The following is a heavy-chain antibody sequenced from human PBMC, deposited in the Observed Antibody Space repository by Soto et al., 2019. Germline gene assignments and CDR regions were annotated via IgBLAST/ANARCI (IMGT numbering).Heavy chain of an antibody. CDR1: GFTFSSHA. CDR2: ISGSGSST. D-gene: IGHD3-22*01. CDR3: AKDLGDNSGNYLGAIDY. Sequence: GGSLRLSCAASGFTFSSHAMSWVRQAPGKGLEWVSVISGSGSSTNYADSVKGRFTTSRDNSKNTVYLQMNSLRAEDTAVYYCAKDLGDNSGNYLGAIDYWGQGTLVTVSS. J-gene: IGHJ4*02. V-gene: IGHV3-23*01.